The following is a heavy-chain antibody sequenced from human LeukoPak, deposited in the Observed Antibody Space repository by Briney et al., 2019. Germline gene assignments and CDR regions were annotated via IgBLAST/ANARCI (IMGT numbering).Heavy chain of an antibody. Sequence: GASVKVSCKVSGYTLTELSMRWVRQAPGQGLEWMGWISAYNGNTNYAQKLQGRVTMTTDTSTSTAYMELRSLRSDDTAVYYCARRNRYFDYWGQGTLVTVSS. CDR3: ARRNRYFDY. CDR2: ISAYNGNT. D-gene: IGHD1-14*01. V-gene: IGHV1-18*01. CDR1: GYTLTELS. J-gene: IGHJ4*02.